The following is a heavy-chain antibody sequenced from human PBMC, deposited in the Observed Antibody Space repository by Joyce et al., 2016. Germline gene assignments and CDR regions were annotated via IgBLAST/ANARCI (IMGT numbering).Heavy chain of an antibody. Sequence: EMQLEESGGTLVHPGGSRRRACKVSDRLSSKNVMAWVRQAPGKGLEWVSAIGASGGARYYAESVKGRFTVSRANSENMMYLQMTSLQIEDTAIYYCARAKTVVVAYTLRDGFDVWGQGTKVAVSS. V-gene: IGHV3-23*04. CDR2: IGASGGAR. CDR3: ARAKTVVVAYTLRDGFDV. CDR1: DRLSSKNV. J-gene: IGHJ3*01. D-gene: IGHD2-15*01.